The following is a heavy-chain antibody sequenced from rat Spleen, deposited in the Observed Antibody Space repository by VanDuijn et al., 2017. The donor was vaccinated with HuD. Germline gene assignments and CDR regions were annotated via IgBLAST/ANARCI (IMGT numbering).Heavy chain of an antibody. Sequence: EVQVVESGGGIVQPGRSMKLSCAASGFTFSNYDMVWVRQAPTKGLKWVASISYDGSTPYYRDSVKGRFTISRDNAKSTLYLQMDSLRSEDTATYYCTREDRGTWFAYWGQGTLVTVSS. CDR2: ISYDGSTP. D-gene: IGHD4-3*01. CDR1: GFTFSNYD. CDR3: TREDRGTWFAY. J-gene: IGHJ3*01. V-gene: IGHV5-7*01.